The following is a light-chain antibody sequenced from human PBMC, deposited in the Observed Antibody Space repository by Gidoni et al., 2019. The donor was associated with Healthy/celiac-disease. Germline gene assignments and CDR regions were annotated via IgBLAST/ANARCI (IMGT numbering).Light chain of an antibody. Sequence: SYELTQPPSVPVSPGQTARITCSGDAFTKQYAYWYHQKPGQAPVLVIYKDSERPSGIPERFSGSSSGTTVTLTISGVQAEDEADYYCQSADSSGTWVFGGGTKLTVL. CDR3: QSADSSGTWV. J-gene: IGLJ3*02. CDR2: KDS. V-gene: IGLV3-25*02. CDR1: AFTKQY.